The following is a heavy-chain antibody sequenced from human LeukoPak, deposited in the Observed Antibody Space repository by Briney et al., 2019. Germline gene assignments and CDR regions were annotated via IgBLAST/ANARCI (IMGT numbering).Heavy chain of an antibody. Sequence: ASVKVSCKASGFTFSAFYMHWVRQAPGQGLEWMAWINLNSGGTNYAQKFQGRVTMTRDTSISTAYMELTNLGSDDTAVSYCVTSTGYFNTWGAFDIWGQGTMVTVSS. CDR1: GFTFSAFY. V-gene: IGHV1-2*02. CDR2: INLNSGGT. J-gene: IGHJ3*02. CDR3: VTSTGYFNTWGAFDI. D-gene: IGHD2-15*01.